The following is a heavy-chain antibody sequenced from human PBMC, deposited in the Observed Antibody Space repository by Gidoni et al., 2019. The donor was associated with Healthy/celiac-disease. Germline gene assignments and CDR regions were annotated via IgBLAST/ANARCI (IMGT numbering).Heavy chain of an antibody. Sequence: QVQLVESGGGLVTPGGSLRLSRAASGFTFSDYYMSWIRQAPVKGLEWVSYISSSSSYTNYADSVKGRFTISRDNAKNSLYLQMNSLGAEDTAVYYCARGNIGATPYFDYWGQGTLVTVSS. CDR2: ISSSSSYT. CDR3: ARGNIGATPYFDY. J-gene: IGHJ4*02. V-gene: IGHV3-11*06. CDR1: GFTFSDYY. D-gene: IGHD2-15*01.